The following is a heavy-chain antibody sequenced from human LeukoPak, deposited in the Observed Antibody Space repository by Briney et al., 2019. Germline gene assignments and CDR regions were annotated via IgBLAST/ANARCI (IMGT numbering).Heavy chain of an antibody. CDR2: IYTSGIT. V-gene: IGHV4-4*09. CDR3: ARQAQDGTDNYFDP. J-gene: IGHJ5*02. D-gene: IGHD1-14*01. CDR1: SGSISGHY. Sequence: SETLSLTCTVSSGSISGHYRSWIRQSPGRGLEWIGNIYTSGITKYNPSLNSRVTISIDTSKNRFSLKVTSMTAADTAIYYCARQAQDGTDNYFDPWGRGILVTVSS.